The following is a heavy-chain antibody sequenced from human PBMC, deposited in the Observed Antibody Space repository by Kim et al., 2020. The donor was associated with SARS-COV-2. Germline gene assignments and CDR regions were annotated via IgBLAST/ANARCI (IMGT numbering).Heavy chain of an antibody. CDR3: ARPTPTDYSNYPYYYYGLDV. Sequence: SETLSLTCTVSGGSISTYYWSWIRQPPGKGLEWIGYIYYSGSTNYNPSLKSRVTISVDTSKNQVSLKLSSVTAADTAVYYCARPTPTDYSNYPYYYYGLDVWGQGTTVTVSS. D-gene: IGHD4-4*01. CDR2: IYYSGST. J-gene: IGHJ6*02. CDR1: GGSISTYY. V-gene: IGHV4-59*13.